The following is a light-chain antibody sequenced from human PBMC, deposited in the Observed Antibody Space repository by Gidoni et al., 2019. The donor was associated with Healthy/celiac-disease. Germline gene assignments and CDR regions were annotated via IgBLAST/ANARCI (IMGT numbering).Light chain of an antibody. V-gene: IGKV3-15*01. Sequence: ELVMTQSPATLSVSPGERATLSCRASQRVSNNLAWYQQKPGQAPRLRIYGASTRATGIPARFSGSGSGTEFTLTISSLQSEDFAVYYCQQYNNWPPWTFGQGTKVEIK. CDR2: GAS. J-gene: IGKJ1*01. CDR3: QQYNNWPPWT. CDR1: QRVSNN.